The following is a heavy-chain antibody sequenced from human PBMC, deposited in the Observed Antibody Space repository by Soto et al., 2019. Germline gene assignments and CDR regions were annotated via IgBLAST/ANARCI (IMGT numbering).Heavy chain of an antibody. CDR1: GGSISSYY. D-gene: IGHD6-13*01. CDR2: IYYSGST. J-gene: IGHJ4*02. V-gene: IGHV4-59*01. Sequence: SQTLSLTCTVSGGSISSYYWSWIRQPPGKGLEWIGYIYYSGSTNYNPSLKSRVTISVDTSKNQFSLKLSSVTAADTAVYYCARDGPEQQLGGFFGYWGQGTLGTVS. CDR3: ARDGPEQQLGGFFGY.